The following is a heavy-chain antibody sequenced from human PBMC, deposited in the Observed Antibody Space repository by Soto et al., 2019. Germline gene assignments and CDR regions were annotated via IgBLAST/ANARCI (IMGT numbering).Heavy chain of an antibody. Sequence: QVQLVESGGGVVQPGRSLRLSCVASGFTFSSYGMHWVRQAPGKGLEWVAIISYDGSNTYYADSVKGRFTISRDNSKNTMYLQMNSVRDEDTSVYCCAKEGGLSGSYYISSSYYFDYWGQGTVVTVSS. J-gene: IGHJ4*02. CDR3: AKEGGLSGSYYISSSYYFDY. V-gene: IGHV3-30*18. CDR1: GFTFSSYG. CDR2: ISYDGSNT. D-gene: IGHD1-26*01.